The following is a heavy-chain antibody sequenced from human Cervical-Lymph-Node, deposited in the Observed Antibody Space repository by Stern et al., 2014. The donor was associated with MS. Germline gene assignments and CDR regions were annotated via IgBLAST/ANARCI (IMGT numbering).Heavy chain of an antibody. CDR2: ISHSGDT. Sequence: VQLVESGPGLVKPSETLSLTCAVSGGSISSRYWGWIRQPPGKGLEWIGLISHSGDTKYNPSLKSRVTLSLETSKNHFPLKVTSVTAADTAVYYCARLSTAVDFWGQGTLVTVSS. CDR1: GGSISSRY. V-gene: IGHV4-59*08. CDR3: ARLSTAVDF. J-gene: IGHJ4*02.